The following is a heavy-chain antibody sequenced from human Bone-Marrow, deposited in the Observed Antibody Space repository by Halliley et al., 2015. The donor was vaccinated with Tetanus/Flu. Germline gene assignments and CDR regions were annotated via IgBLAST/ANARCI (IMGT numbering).Heavy chain of an antibody. J-gene: IGHJ4*02. CDR2: IYYSGGA. V-gene: IGHV4-59*01. Sequence: KGLEWIGYIYYSGGAKYNPSLKSRATISVDTSKNQFSLKLSSVTAADTAVYYCARDYQLLSFWGQGTLVTVSS. CDR3: ARDYQLLSF. D-gene: IGHD2-2*01.